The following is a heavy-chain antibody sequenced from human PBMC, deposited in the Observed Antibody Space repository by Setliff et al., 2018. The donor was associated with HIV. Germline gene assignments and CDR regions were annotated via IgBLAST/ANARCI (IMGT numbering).Heavy chain of an antibody. CDR2: ISPDNGAA. CDR3: ARPRVFDSFDV. J-gene: IGHJ3*01. Sequence: ASVKVSCKVIGYMILGYKMSWVRQAPGQGLEWIGRISPDNGAAEYAPKFQGRVRMTLDTSISTAYLEIPRLTSDDAAVYYCARPRVFDSFDVWGQGTLVTVS. CDR1: GYMILGYK. V-gene: IGHV1-2*06.